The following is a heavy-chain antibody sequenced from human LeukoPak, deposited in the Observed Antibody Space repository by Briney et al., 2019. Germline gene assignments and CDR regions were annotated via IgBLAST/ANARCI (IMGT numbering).Heavy chain of an antibody. CDR1: GGSISSYY. D-gene: IGHD3-3*01. CDR3: ASRSSIWSGYQDTLYYFDS. Sequence: PSETLSLTCTVSGGSISSYYWSWIRQPPRERLEWIGHIYYSGRTNYNPSHKSRVTISVDTSKNQFPLKLSSVTAADTAVYYCASRSSIWSGYQDTLYYFDSWGQGTLVTVSS. CDR2: IYYSGRT. J-gene: IGHJ4*02. V-gene: IGHV4-59*01.